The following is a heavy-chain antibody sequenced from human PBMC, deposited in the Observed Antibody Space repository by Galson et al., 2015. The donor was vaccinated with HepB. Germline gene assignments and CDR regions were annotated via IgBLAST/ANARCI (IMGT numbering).Heavy chain of an antibody. D-gene: IGHD6-19*01. Sequence: SLRLSCAASGFTFSSYAMHWVRQAPGKGLEWVAVISYDGSNKYYADSVKGRFTISRDNSKNTLYLQMNSLRAEDTAVYYCARDRRQWLVTCGLDYWGQGTLVTVSS. V-gene: IGHV3-30-3*01. CDR3: ARDRRQWLVTCGLDY. CDR1: GFTFSSYA. J-gene: IGHJ4*02. CDR2: ISYDGSNK.